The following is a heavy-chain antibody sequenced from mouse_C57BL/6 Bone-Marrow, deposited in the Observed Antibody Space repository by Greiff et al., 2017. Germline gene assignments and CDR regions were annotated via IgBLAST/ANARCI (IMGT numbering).Heavy chain of an antibody. V-gene: IGHV1-42*01. J-gene: IGHJ2*01. CDR1: GYSFTGYY. CDR3: ARSPYFDY. CDR2: INPSTGGT. Sequence: LVKPGASVKISCKASGYSFTGYYMNWVKQSPEKSLEWIGEINPSTGGTTYNQKFKAKATLTVDKSSSTAYMQLKSLTSEDSAVYYCARSPYFDYWGQGTTLTVSS.